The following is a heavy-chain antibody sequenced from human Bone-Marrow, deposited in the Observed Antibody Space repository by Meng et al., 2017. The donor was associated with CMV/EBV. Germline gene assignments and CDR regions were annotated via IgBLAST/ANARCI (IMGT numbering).Heavy chain of an antibody. CDR2: MNPNSGGT. CDR3: ARAPADY. Sequence: ASVKVSCKASGYTFTSYDINWVRQATGQGLEWMGWMNPNSGGTNYAQKFQGRVTMTRDTSISTAYMELRSLRSDDTAVYYCARAPADYWGQGTLVTVSS. V-gene: IGHV1-2*02. J-gene: IGHJ4*02. CDR1: GYTFTSYD.